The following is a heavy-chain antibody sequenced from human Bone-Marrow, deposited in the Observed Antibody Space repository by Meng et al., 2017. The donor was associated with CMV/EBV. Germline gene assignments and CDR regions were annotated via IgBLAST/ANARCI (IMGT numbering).Heavy chain of an antibody. CDR1: GFTFSGYE. Sequence: GESLKISCAASGFTFSGYEMNWVRQAPGKGLEWVSYISSSGSTIYYADSVKGRFTISRDNAKNSLYLQMNSLRAEDTAVYYCARTEVPYYYYYGMDVWGQGTTVTVSS. V-gene: IGHV3-48*03. CDR2: ISSSGSTI. J-gene: IGHJ6*02. CDR3: ARTEVPYYYYYGMDV. D-gene: IGHD1-1*01.